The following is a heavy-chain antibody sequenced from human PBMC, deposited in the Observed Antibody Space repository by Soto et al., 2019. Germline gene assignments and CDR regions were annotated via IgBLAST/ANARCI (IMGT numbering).Heavy chain of an antibody. Sequence: PSQTLSLTCVISGDSVSSTSAACVWVRQSPSRGLECLGRTYYRSQWSSDYAGSVQGRVTITADTTKNQFSLQLNSVTPDDTAVYYCARQRIRAFDSWGQGTLVTVSS. CDR2: TYYRSQWSS. V-gene: IGHV6-1*01. CDR3: ARQRIRAFDS. D-gene: IGHD2-15*01. J-gene: IGHJ4*02. CDR1: GDSVSSTSAA.